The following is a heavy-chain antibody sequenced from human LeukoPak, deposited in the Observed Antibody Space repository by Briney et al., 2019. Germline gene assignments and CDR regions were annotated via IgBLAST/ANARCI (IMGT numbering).Heavy chain of an antibody. J-gene: IGHJ6*02. D-gene: IGHD2-21*01. CDR3: ARVCYRLPRIQGDVAYRRYYGIDV. CDR2: INHSGST. Sequence: SETLSLTCAVYGGSFSGYYWSWIRQPPGKGLEWIGEINHSGSTNYNPSLKSRVTISVDTSKNQFSLKLSSVTAADTAVYYFARVCYRLPRIQGDVAYRRYYGIDVCGQGTTVTVSS. V-gene: IGHV4-34*01. CDR1: GGSFSGYY.